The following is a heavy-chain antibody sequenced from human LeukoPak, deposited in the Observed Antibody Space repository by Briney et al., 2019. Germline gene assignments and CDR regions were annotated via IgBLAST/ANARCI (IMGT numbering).Heavy chain of an antibody. CDR2: IYYSGST. CDR1: GGSISSSSYY. D-gene: IGHD4-23*01. CDR3: ARSREGFGGNSGIWRWFDP. J-gene: IGHJ5*02. Sequence: SETLSLTCTVSGGSISSSSYYWGWIRQPPGKGLEWIGSIYYSGSTYYNPSLKSRVTISVDTSKNQFSLKLTSVTAADTAVYYCARSREGFGGNSGIWRWFDPWGQGTLVTVSS. V-gene: IGHV4-39*07.